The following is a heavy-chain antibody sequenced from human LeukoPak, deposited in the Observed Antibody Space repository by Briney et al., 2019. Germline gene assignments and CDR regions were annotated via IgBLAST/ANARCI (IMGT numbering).Heavy chain of an antibody. CDR3: ARGSGWSTNNWFAP. V-gene: IGHV4-30-4*01. Sequence: PSQTLSLTCTVSGGSISSGDYYWSWIRQPPGKGLEWIGYIYYSGSTYYNPSLKSRVTISVDTSKNQFSLKVSSVTAADTAVYYCARGSGWSTNNWFAPWGQGILVTVSS. CDR1: GGSISSGDYY. CDR2: IYYSGST. D-gene: IGHD6-19*01. J-gene: IGHJ5*02.